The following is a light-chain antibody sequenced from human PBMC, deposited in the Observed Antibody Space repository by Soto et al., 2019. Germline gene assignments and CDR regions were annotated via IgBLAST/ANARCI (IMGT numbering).Light chain of an antibody. V-gene: IGKV1-33*01. CDR2: DAS. CDR1: QDINNF. J-gene: IGKJ4*01. CDR3: QQYDYFPRT. Sequence: DIQMTQSPSSLSASVGDRVTITCQASQDINNFLSWYQQKPGKSPKLLIYDASNLETGVPSRFSRSGSGTTFIFTISSLQAEDIATYYCQQYDYFPRTFGGGTKVEIK.